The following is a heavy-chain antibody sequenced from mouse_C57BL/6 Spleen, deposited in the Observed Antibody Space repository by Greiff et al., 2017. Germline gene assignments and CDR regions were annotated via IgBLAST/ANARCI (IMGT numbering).Heavy chain of an antibody. V-gene: IGHV1-52*01. Sequence: VQLQQPGAELVRPGSSVTLSCKASGYTFTSYWMHWVKQRPIQGLEWIGNIDPSDSETHYNQKFKDKATLTVDKSSSTAYMQLSSLTSEDSAVYYCARAYDYDVYWYFDVWGTGTTVTVSS. CDR3: ARAYDYDVYWYFDV. CDR2: IDPSDSET. CDR1: GYTFTSYW. D-gene: IGHD2-4*01. J-gene: IGHJ1*03.